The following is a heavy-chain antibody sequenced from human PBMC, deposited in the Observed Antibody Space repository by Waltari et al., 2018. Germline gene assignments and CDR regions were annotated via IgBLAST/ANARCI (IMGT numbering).Heavy chain of an antibody. CDR1: GYTFTSYA. Sequence: QVQLVQSGAEVKKPGASVKVSCKASGYTFTSYAMHWVRQAPGQRLEWMGWINAGNGNTKYSQEFQGRVTITRDTSASTAYMELSRLRSDDTAVYYCARNKPGDPRTRPFWSGALGGWGQGTLVTVSS. V-gene: IGHV1-3*03. CDR3: ARNKPGDPRTRPFWSGALGG. D-gene: IGHD3-3*01. J-gene: IGHJ4*02. CDR2: INAGNGNT.